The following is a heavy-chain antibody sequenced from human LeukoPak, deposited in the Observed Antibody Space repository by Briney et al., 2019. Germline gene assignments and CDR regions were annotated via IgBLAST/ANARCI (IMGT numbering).Heavy chain of an antibody. CDR2: ISNDGSHK. V-gene: IGHV3-30*18. CDR1: EFTFSDCG. CDR3: AKDRKWSYYGFDY. J-gene: IGHJ4*02. D-gene: IGHD3-10*01. Sequence: PGRSLRLSCAASEFTFSDCGMHWVRQAPGKGLEWVALISNDGSHKYYADSAKGRFTISRDNSKNTLYLEMSSLRVEDTAVYYCAKDRKWSYYGFDYRGQGTLVTVSS.